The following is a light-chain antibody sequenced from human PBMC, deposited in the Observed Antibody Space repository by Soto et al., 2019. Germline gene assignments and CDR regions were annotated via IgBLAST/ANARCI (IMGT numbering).Light chain of an antibody. CDR3: QVWDSSSDREV. Sequence: SYELTQPPSVSVAPGQTARITCGGNNIGSKSVHWYQQKPGRAPVLVVYDDSDRPSGIPERFSGSNSGNTATLTITRVEAGDEADYYCQVWDSSSDREVFGGGTKVTVL. CDR2: DDS. J-gene: IGLJ3*02. V-gene: IGLV3-21*02. CDR1: NIGSKS.